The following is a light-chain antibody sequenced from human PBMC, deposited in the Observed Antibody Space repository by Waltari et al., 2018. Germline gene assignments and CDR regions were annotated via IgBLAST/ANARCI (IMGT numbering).Light chain of an antibody. J-gene: IGLJ3*02. CDR3: CSYADGTTSV. CDR1: SSDVGTYNL. CDR2: GVT. V-gene: IGLV2-23*02. Sequence: QSALTQPASVSGSPGQSITISCTGTSSDVGTYNLVSWYQQHPGKAPKVIIYGVTQRPSGFSNRFSGSKSGNTASLTISGLQAEDEADYYCCSYADGTTSVFGGGTKLTVL.